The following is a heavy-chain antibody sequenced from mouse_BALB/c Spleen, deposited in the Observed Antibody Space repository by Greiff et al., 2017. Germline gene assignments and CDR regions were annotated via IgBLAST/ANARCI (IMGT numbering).Heavy chain of an antibody. CDR2: ISSGGSYT. J-gene: IGHJ4*01. CDR3: ARLGGYDERDAMDY. D-gene: IGHD2-2*01. V-gene: IGHV5-9-3*01. CDR1: GFTFSSYA. Sequence: EVQGVESGGGLVKPGGSLKLSCAASGFTFSSYAMSWVRQTPEKRLEWVATISSGGSYTYYPDSVKGRFTISRDNAKNTLYLQMSSLRSEDTAMYYCARLGGYDERDAMDYWGQGTSVTVSS.